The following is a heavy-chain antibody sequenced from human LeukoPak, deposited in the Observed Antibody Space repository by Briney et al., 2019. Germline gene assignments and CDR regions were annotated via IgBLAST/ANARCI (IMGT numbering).Heavy chain of an antibody. CDR2: MNPNSGNT. J-gene: IGHJ6*02. V-gene: IGHV1-8*01. CDR3: ARAQFYSMVSYYYYGMDV. CDR1: GYTFTSYD. Sequence: ASVKVSCKASGYTFTSYDINWVRQATGQGLEWMGWMNPNSGNTGYAQKFQGRVTMTRNTSMSTAYMELSSLRSEDTAVYYCARAQFYSMVSYYYYGMDVWGQGTTVTVSS. D-gene: IGHD5-18*01.